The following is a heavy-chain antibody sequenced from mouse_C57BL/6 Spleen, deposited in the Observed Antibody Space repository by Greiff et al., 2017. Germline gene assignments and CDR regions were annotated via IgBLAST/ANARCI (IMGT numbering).Heavy chain of an antibody. CDR1: GYTFTSYW. CDR2: IYPGSGST. Sequence: QVQLQQPGAELVKPGASVKMSCKASGYTFTSYWITWVKQRPGQGLEWIGDIYPGSGSTNYNEKFKSKATLTADKSSSTAYMQLSSLTSEDSAVYFCARAGTGWYFDVWGTGTTVTVSS. D-gene: IGHD3-3*01. J-gene: IGHJ1*03. V-gene: IGHV1-55*01. CDR3: ARAGTGWYFDV.